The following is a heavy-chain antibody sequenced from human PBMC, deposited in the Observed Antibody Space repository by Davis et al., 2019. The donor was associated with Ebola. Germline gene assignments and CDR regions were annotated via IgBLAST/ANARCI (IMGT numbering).Heavy chain of an antibody. CDR3: VKDRRGSYAFDI. D-gene: IGHD1-26*01. V-gene: IGHV3-64D*06. CDR1: GFTFSSYA. CDR2: INDNGGTT. Sequence: GESLKISCAASGFTFSSYAMSWVRQAPGGGLDFVSGINDNGGTTHYADSVKGRFTISRDDSRSTVYLQMSSLTVEDTALYYCVKDRRGSYAFDIWGQGTMVTVSS. J-gene: IGHJ3*02.